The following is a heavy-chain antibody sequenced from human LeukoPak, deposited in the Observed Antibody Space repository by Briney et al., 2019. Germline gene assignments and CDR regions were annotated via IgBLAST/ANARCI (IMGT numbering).Heavy chain of an antibody. J-gene: IGHJ4*02. CDR1: GYSFSSCW. CDR2: IYPGDSDT. D-gene: IGHD5-12*01. Sequence: PGESLKISCKGSGYSFSSCWIGCGRHMPGESLEWRGIIYPGDSDTRYSPSFQGQVTISVDKSISTAYLQWSSLRASDTALYYCARQRGYSGYDHFDYWGQGTLVTASS. CDR3: ARQRGYSGYDHFDY. V-gene: IGHV5-51*01.